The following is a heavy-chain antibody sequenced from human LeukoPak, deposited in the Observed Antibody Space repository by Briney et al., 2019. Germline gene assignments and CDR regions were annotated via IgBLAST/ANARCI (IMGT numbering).Heavy chain of an antibody. CDR3: AKDRVPRRYCSGGSCYVGAVDY. J-gene: IGHJ4*02. V-gene: IGHV3-23*01. Sequence: GGSLRLSCAASGFPFSSYAMSWVRQAPGKGLEGVSAISGGGGSTYYADSVKGRFTISRDNSKNTLYLQMNSLRTEDTAVYYCAKDRVPRRYCSGGSCYVGAVDYWGQGTLVTVSS. CDR1: GFPFSSYA. CDR2: ISGGGGST. D-gene: IGHD2-15*01.